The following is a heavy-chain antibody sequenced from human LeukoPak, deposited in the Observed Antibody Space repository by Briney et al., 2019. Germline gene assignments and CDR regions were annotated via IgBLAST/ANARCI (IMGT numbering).Heavy chain of an antibody. Sequence: VASVKVSCKASGYTFTSYGISWVRQAPGQGLEWMGWISAYNGNTNYAQKFQGRVAMTTDTSTSTAYMELRSLRSDDTAVYYCARDRCSSTSCYLLAPLGNSPDSFDIWGQGTMVTVSS. J-gene: IGHJ3*02. CDR2: ISAYNGNT. CDR3: ARDRCSSTSCYLLAPLGNSPDSFDI. V-gene: IGHV1-18*01. D-gene: IGHD2-2*01. CDR1: GYTFTSYG.